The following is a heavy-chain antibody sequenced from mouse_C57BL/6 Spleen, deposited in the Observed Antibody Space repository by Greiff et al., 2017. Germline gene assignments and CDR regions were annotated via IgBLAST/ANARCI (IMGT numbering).Heavy chain of an antibody. J-gene: IGHJ3*01. CDR3: AREGMITEAWFSY. CDR1: GFTFSSYA. D-gene: IGHD2-4*01. Sequence: EVMLVESGGGLVKPGGSLKLSCAASGFTFSSYAMSWVRQTPEKRLEWVATISDGGSYTYYPDNVKGRFTISRDNAKNNLYLQMSHLKSEDTAMYYCAREGMITEAWFSYWGQGSLVTVS. CDR2: ISDGGSYT. V-gene: IGHV5-4*01.